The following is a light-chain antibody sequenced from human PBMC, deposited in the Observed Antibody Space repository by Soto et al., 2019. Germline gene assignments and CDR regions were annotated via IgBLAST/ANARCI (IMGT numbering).Light chain of an antibody. CDR1: QSISSW. J-gene: IGKJ4*01. V-gene: IGKV1-5*01. CDR2: DAS. Sequence: EIQMTQSPSTLSASVGDRVTITCQASQSISSWLAWYQQKPGKAHKLLIYDASRLESGVPSRFSGSGSGTEFTLTISSLQPEDFATYYCQQASSFPFTFGGGTKADLK. CDR3: QQASSFPFT.